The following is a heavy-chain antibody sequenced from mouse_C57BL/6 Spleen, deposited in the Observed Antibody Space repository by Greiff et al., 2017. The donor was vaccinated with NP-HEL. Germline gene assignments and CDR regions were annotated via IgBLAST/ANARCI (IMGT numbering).Heavy chain of an antibody. CDR2: INPGSGGT. V-gene: IGHV1-54*01. J-gene: IGHJ2*01. CDR3: ARDYGSSYESLYYFDY. Sequence: VQLQQSGAELVRPGTSVKVSCKASGYAFTNYLIEWVKQRPGQGLEWIGVINPGSGGTNYNEKFKGKATLTADKSSSTAYMQLSSLTSEDSAVYFCARDYGSSYESLYYFDYWGQGTTLTVSS. CDR1: GYAFTNYL. D-gene: IGHD1-1*01.